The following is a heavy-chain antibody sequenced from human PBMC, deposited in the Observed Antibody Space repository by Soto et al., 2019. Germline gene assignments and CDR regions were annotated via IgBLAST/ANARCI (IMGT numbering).Heavy chain of an antibody. J-gene: IGHJ4*02. V-gene: IGHV1-58*01. CDR2: IVVGSGNT. D-gene: IGHD3-9*01. Sequence: ASVKVSCKASGFTFSSSAVQWVRQARGQRLEWIGWIVVGSGNTNYTQKFQERVTIARDMSTSTAYMELSSLRSEDTAVYYCAKGPRSHFHYDILTGYYEDYFDYWGQGTLVTVSS. CDR1: GFTFSSSA. CDR3: AKGPRSHFHYDILTGYYEDYFDY.